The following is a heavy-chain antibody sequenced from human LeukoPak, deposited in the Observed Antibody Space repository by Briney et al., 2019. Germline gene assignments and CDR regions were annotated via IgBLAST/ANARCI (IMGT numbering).Heavy chain of an antibody. CDR1: GSTVSSNY. D-gene: IGHD6-13*01. V-gene: IGHV3-66*01. CDR3: ARDRRFIAAAGTYDAFDI. CDR2: IYSGGST. Sequence: GGSLRLSCAASGSTVSSNYMSWVRQAPGKGLEWVSVIYSGGSTYYADSVKGRFTISRDNSKNTLYLQMNSLRAEDTAVYYCARDRRFIAAAGTYDAFDIWGQGTMVTVSS. J-gene: IGHJ3*02.